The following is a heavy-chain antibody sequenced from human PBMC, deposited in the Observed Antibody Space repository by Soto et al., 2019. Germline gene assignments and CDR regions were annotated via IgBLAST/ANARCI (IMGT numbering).Heavy chain of an antibody. Sequence: QITLKESGPTLVKPTQTLTLTCTFSGFPRSTSGVGVGWIRQPPGKALQWLALIYWDDDKRYSPSLKSRLTITKDTSKNQVGVTITNLDPGDTATSYCAHLTLQLLLSWNYWGQGSILTVSS. CDR1: GFPRSTSGVG. CDR2: IYWDDDK. CDR3: AHLTLQLLLSWNY. D-gene: IGHD5-18*01. J-gene: IGHJ4*02. V-gene: IGHV2-5*02.